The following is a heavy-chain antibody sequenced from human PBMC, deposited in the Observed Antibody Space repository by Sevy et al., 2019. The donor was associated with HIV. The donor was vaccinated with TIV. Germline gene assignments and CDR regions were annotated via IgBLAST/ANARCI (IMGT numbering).Heavy chain of an antibody. CDR2: IWYDGSNK. D-gene: IGHD2-8*01. V-gene: IGHV3-33*08. CDR1: GFTFSSYG. CDR3: ASDGVNAGFDY. Sequence: GGSLRLSCAASGFTFSSYGMHWVRQAPGKGLEWVAVIWYDGSNKYYADSVKGRFTISRDNSKNTLYLQMNSLRAEDTAVYYCASDGVNAGFDYWGQGTLVTVSS. J-gene: IGHJ4*02.